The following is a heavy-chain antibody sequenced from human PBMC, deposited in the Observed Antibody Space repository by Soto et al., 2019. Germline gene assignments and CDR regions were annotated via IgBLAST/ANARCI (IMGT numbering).Heavy chain of an antibody. CDR3: AKAPESTPWNNWFDP. CDR1: GFTFSSYA. V-gene: IGHV3-64D*08. Sequence: GGSLRLSCSASGFTFSSYALHWVRQAPGKGLEYVSSITNDGGSTYYADSVKGRFTVSRDNSKNTLYLQMSSLRAEDTAVYYCAKAPESTPWNNWFDPWGQGTLVTAPQ. J-gene: IGHJ5*02. D-gene: IGHD2-2*01. CDR2: ITNDGGST.